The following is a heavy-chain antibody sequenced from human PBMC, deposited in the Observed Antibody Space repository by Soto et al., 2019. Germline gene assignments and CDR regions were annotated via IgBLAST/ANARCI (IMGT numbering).Heavy chain of an antibody. CDR1: GFTFSSYA. V-gene: IGHV3-64D*06. CDR2: ISSNGGST. Sequence: GGSLRLSCSASGFTFSSYAMHWVRQAPGKGLEYVSAISSNGGSTYYADSVKGRFTISRDNSKNTLYLQMSSLRAEDTAVYYCVKDSRDSIWLGESSFDYWGQGTLVTVSS. D-gene: IGHD3-10*01. J-gene: IGHJ4*02. CDR3: VKDSRDSIWLGESSFDY.